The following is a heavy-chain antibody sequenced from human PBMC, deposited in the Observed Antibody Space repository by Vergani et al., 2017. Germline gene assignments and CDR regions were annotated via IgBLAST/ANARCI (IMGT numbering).Heavy chain of an antibody. J-gene: IGHJ4*02. CDR1: GYSFTSYW. CDR2: IYPGDSDT. CDR3: ARRYGVNLLGGGPFDY. V-gene: IGHV5-51*01. D-gene: IGHD4-23*01. Sequence: EVQLVQSGAEVKKPGESLKISCKGSGYSFTSYWIGWVRQMPGKGLEWMGIIYPGDSDTRYSPSFQGQVTIPADKSISTAYLQWSSLKAWDTAMYYGARRYGVNLLGGGPFDYWGQGTLVTVSS.